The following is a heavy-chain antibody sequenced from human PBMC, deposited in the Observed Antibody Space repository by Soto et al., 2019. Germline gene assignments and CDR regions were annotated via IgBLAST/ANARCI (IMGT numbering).Heavy chain of an antibody. CDR2: IIPIFGTA. V-gene: IGHV1-69*01. J-gene: IGHJ4*02. D-gene: IGHD2-15*01. Sequence: QVQLVQSGAEVKKPGSSVKVSCKASGGTFSSYAISWVRQAPGQGLEWMGGIIPIFGTANYAQKFQGRVTITADESTSTAYMELGSLRSEETAVYYCAGVQYCSGGSCYLSLYYFDYWGQGTLVTVSS. CDR1: GGTFSSYA. CDR3: AGVQYCSGGSCYLSLYYFDY.